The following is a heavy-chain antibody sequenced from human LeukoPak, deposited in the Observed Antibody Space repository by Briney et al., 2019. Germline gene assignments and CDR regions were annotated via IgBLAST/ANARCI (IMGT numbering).Heavy chain of an antibody. CDR1: GFTFNSHT. V-gene: IGHV3-48*02. J-gene: IGHJ5*02. D-gene: IGHD2-15*01. CDR2: ISSSGTTI. CDR3: ARGLLYCSGGNCYSRFDP. Sequence: GGSLRLSCAASGFTFNSHTKKWLRQAPGKGLEWVSYISSSGTTIYYADSVKGRFTISRDNAMNSLYLQMNSLRDEDTAVYYCARGLLYCSGGNCYSRFDPWGQGTLVTVSS.